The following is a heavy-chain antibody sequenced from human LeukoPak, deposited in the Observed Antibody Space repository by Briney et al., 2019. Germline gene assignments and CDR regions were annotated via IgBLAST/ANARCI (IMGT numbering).Heavy chain of an antibody. Sequence: GGSLRLSCATSGFTFGSNWMSWVRHVPGRGLDWVANIKPDGSAQYYAASVKGRFTVSRDNAKNSLYLQMNSLRAEDTALYHCARNNGMDVWGQGTTVIVSS. CDR3: ARNNGMDV. J-gene: IGHJ6*01. CDR2: IKPDGSAQ. CDR1: GFTFGSNW. V-gene: IGHV3-7*03.